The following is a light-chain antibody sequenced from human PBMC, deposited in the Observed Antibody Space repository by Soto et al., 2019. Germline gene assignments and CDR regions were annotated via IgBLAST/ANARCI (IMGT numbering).Light chain of an antibody. CDR1: SSDVGGYNY. Sequence: QSVLTQPPSASGSPGQSVTISCTGTSSDVGGYNYVSWYQQHPGKVSKLMIYEVSKRPSGVPDRFSGSKSGNTASLTVSGLQAEDEADYYCSSYGGSDNLVFGGGTKLTVL. V-gene: IGLV2-8*01. CDR3: SSYGGSDNLV. CDR2: EVS. J-gene: IGLJ2*01.